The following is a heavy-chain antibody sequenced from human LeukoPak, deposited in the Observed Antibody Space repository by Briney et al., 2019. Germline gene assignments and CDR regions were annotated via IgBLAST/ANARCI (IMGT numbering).Heavy chain of an antibody. V-gene: IGHV4-39*07. Sequence: SETLSLTCTVSGGSISSSSYYWGWIRQPPGKGLEWIGSIYYSGSTYYNPSLKSRVTISVDTSKNHFSLKLSSVTAADTAVYSCASFFRLPYYFDYWGQGTLVTVSS. D-gene: IGHD4-11*01. CDR1: GGSISSSSYY. J-gene: IGHJ4*02. CDR3: ASFFRLPYYFDY. CDR2: IYYSGST.